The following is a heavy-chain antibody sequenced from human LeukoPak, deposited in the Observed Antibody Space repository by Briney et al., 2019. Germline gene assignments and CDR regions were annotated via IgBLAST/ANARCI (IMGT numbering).Heavy chain of an antibody. CDR1: GFTFSSYS. CDR3: ARDGILIASRAIWFDP. CDR2: ISSSSSTI. D-gene: IGHD6-6*01. Sequence: PGGSLRLSCAASGFTFSSYSMNWVRQAPGKGLEWVSYISSSSSTIYYADSVKGRFTISRDNAKNSLYLQMNSLRAEDTAVYYCARDGILIASRAIWFDPWGQGTLVTVSS. J-gene: IGHJ5*02. V-gene: IGHV3-48*04.